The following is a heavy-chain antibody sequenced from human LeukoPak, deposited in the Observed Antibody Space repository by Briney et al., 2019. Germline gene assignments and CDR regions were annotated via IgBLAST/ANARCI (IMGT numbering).Heavy chain of an antibody. CDR2: INPSGGST. J-gene: IGHJ4*02. CDR3: ARSVGGWYHSGQPTKWFDY. Sequence: ASVKVSCKASGYTFTSYYMHWVRQAPGQGPEWMGIINPSGGSTSYAQKFQGRVTITTDTSTSTVYMELSSLRSEDTAVYYCARSVGGWYHSGQPTKWFDYWGQGTLVTVSS. D-gene: IGHD6-19*01. CDR1: GYTFTSYY. V-gene: IGHV1-46*03.